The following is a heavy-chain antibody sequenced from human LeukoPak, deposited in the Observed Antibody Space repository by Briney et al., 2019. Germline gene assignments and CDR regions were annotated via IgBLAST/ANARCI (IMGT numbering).Heavy chain of an antibody. V-gene: IGHV1-8*01. CDR3: ARSGYSGYESEGGFDY. CDR1: GYTFTSYG. J-gene: IGHJ4*02. CDR2: MNPNSGNT. D-gene: IGHD5-12*01. Sequence: ASVKVSCKASGYTFTSYGINWVRQATGQGLEWMGWMNPNSGNTGYAQKFQGRVTMTRNTFISTAYMELSSLRSEDTAVYYCARSGYSGYESEGGFDYWGQGTLVTVSS.